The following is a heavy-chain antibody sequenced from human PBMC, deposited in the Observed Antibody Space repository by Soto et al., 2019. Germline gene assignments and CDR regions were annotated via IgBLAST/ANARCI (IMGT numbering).Heavy chain of an antibody. D-gene: IGHD3-22*01. V-gene: IGHV1-69*06. J-gene: IGHJ6*02. Sequence: QQTPGQGLEWMGGIVPMFGTPTYAEKFKGRLAISATRSTSTAYMELTSLRSEDTAVYYCARAGTYDSSLSQYTGRDVWSQGTKVNVS. CDR3: ARAGTYDSSLSQYTGRDV. CDR2: IVPMFGTP.